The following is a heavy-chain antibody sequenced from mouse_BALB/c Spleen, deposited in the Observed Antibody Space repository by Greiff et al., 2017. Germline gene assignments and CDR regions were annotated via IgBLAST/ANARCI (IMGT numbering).Heavy chain of an antibody. CDR2: ISDGGSYT. Sequence: EVKLVESGGGLVKPGGSLKLSCAASGFTFSDYYMYWVRQTPEKRLEWVATISDGGSYTYYPDSVKGRFTISRDNAKNNLYLQMSSLKSEDTAMYYCARDKGYYRYDWFAYWGQGTLVTVSA. D-gene: IGHD2-14*01. V-gene: IGHV5-4*02. CDR1: GFTFSDYY. J-gene: IGHJ3*01. CDR3: ARDKGYYRYDWFAY.